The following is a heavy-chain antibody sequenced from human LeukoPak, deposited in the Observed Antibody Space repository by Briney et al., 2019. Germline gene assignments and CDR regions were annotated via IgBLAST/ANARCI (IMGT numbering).Heavy chain of an antibody. Sequence: GGSLRLSCVVSRFPFSIYEMNWVRQVPGKGLEWLASISGSGGVPHYADSAKGRLTISRDNSKNMVYLQLSSLRVEDTAVYHCAKHLTNTASLDYWGQGTLVTVSS. D-gene: IGHD2-8*01. CDR1: RFPFSIYE. V-gene: IGHV3-23*01. CDR2: ISGSGGVP. J-gene: IGHJ4*02. CDR3: AKHLTNTASLDY.